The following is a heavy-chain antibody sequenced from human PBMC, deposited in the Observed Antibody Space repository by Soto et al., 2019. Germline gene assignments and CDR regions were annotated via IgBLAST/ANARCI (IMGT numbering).Heavy chain of an antibody. V-gene: IGHV3-30*18. CDR2: ISYDGSNK. CDR1: GFTFSSYG. CDR3: AKDYGGPRGYFDY. Sequence: GGSLRLSCAASGFTFSSYGMHWVRQAPGKGLEWVAVISYDGSNKYYADSVKGRFTISRDNSKNTLYLQMNSLRAEDTAVYYCAKDYGGPRGYFDYWGQGTLVTVSS. D-gene: IGHD4-17*01. J-gene: IGHJ4*02.